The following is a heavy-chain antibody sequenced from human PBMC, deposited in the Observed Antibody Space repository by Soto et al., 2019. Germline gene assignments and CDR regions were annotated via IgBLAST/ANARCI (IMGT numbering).Heavy chain of an antibody. CDR3: ARDPPPPDY. J-gene: IGHJ4*02. CDR1: GYTFASYA. CDR2: ISAYNGNT. Sequence: QVQLVQSGAEVKKPGASVKVSCKASGYTFASYAISWMRQAPGQGLEWMGWISAYNGNTNYAQKLQGRVTMTTDTTTSTADMELRSLRSDNTAVYYCARDPPPPDYWGQGTVVTVSS. V-gene: IGHV1-18*01.